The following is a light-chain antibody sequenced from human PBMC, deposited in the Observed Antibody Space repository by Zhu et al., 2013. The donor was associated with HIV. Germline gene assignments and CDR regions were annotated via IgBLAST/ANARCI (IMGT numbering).Light chain of an antibody. J-gene: IGKJ2*01. Sequence: DIQMTQSPSTLSASVGDRVTITCRASQNINFWLAWYQQKPGEAPNLLIYETSALKSGVPSRFSGSGSGTDFTLTISSLQPEDFATYHCQQSYSTPHTFGQGTKLEIK. V-gene: IGKV1-5*03. CDR1: QNINFW. CDR2: ETS. CDR3: QQSYSTPHT.